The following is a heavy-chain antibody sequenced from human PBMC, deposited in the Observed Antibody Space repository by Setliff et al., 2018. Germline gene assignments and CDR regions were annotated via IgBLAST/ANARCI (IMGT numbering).Heavy chain of an antibody. J-gene: IGHJ6*03. D-gene: IGHD4-4*01. V-gene: IGHV7-4-1*02. CDR2: INTNTGNP. Sequence: GASVKVSCKASGYTFSSYAMGWMRQAPGQRLEWMGWINTNTGNPSYAQDFTGRLVFSLDTSVSTAYLQISSLKAEDTAVYYCARASRFGTTVYRGDYYMDVWGKGTTVTVSS. CDR3: ARASRFGTTVYRGDYYMDV. CDR1: GYTFSSYA.